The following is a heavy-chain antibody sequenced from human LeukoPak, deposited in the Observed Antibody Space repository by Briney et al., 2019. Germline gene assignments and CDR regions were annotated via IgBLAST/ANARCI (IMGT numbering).Heavy chain of an antibody. CDR2: IYYSGIT. D-gene: IGHD6-19*01. CDR1: GGSISSYY. V-gene: IGHV4-59*01. J-gene: IGHJ4*02. Sequence: SACLSPTCTVAGGSISSYYSSSIRQPPREGMEWIVYIYYSGITNYNPSLKSRVTISVDTSKNQFSLKLSSVTAADTAVYYCARDPPWSSGWYGFGYWGQGTLVTVSS. CDR3: ARDPPWSSGWYGFGY.